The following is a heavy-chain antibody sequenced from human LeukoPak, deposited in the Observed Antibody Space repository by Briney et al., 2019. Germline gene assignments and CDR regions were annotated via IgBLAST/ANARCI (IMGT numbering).Heavy chain of an antibody. CDR1: GFTFSSYG. V-gene: IGHV3-30*18. D-gene: IGHD6-19*01. J-gene: IGHJ4*02. CDR2: ISHDGTNK. CDR3: AKDRGSGWSYYFDY. Sequence: GRSLRLPCAASGFTFSSYGIHWVRQAPGKGLEWVAVISHDGTNKYHEDSVKGRFTISRDNSKNTLYLQMNSLRAEGTAVYYCAKDRGSGWSYYFDYWGQGTLVTVSS.